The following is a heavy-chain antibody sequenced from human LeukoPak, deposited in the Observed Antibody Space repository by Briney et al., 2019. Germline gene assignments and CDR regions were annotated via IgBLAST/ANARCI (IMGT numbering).Heavy chain of an antibody. CDR1: GFMFDDYA. CDR2: ISWDSGSI. CDR3: AKSQSSTVTKYGMDV. V-gene: IGHV3-9*01. Sequence: GRSLRLSCAASGFMFDDYAMHWARQVPGKGLEWVSGISWDSGSIGYADYVKGRFTVSRDNAKNFLYLQMNSLRDEDTALYYCAKSQSSTVTKYGMDVWGQGTTVTVSS. J-gene: IGHJ6*02. D-gene: IGHD4-17*01.